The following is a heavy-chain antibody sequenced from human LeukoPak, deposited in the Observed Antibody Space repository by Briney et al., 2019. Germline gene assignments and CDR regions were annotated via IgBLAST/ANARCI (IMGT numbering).Heavy chain of an antibody. Sequence: GGSLRLSCAASGFTFSSYWMHWVRQAPGKGLVWVSRISSDGSSTSYADSVKGRFTISRDNAKNTLSLQMNSLRAEDTAVYYCARDQYSYAHAAHWGQGTLVTVSS. V-gene: IGHV3-74*01. CDR3: ARDQYSYAHAAH. D-gene: IGHD5-18*01. J-gene: IGHJ4*02. CDR2: ISSDGSST. CDR1: GFTFSSYW.